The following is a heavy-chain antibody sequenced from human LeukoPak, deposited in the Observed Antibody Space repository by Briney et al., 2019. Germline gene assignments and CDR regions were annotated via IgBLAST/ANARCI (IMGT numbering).Heavy chain of an antibody. CDR1: GYTFTSYG. J-gene: IGHJ1*01. CDR2: ISAYNGNT. Sequence: ASVKVSCKASGYTFTSYGISWVRQAPGQGLEWMGWISAYNGNTNYAQKLRGRVTMTTDTSTSTAYMELRSLRSDDTAVYYCVSTPGYSSSWYTYFQHWGQGTLVTVSS. V-gene: IGHV1-18*01. D-gene: IGHD6-13*01. CDR3: VSTPGYSSSWYTYFQH.